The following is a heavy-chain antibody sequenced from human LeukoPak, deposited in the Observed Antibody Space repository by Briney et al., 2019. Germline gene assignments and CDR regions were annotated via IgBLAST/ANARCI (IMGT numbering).Heavy chain of an antibody. Sequence: PGGSLRLSCAASGFTFSDYGIHWVRQAPGKGLEWVAIISYDGSNKYYADSVKGRFTISRDNAKNSLYLQMNSLRAEDTAVYYCARDLRLTWVGGQGTLVTVSS. CDR3: ARDLRLTWV. D-gene: IGHD2-15*01. CDR1: GFTFSDYG. V-gene: IGHV3-30*03. CDR2: ISYDGSNK. J-gene: IGHJ4*02.